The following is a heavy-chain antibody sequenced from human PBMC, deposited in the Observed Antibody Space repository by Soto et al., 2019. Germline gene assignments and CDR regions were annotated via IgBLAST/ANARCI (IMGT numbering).Heavy chain of an antibody. V-gene: IGHV3-74*01. CDR1: GFTFSSNW. CDR3: ATCSGWYSPDY. D-gene: IGHD6-19*01. J-gene: IGHJ4*02. CDR2: IDNDGSSR. Sequence: EVQLVESGGGLVQPGGSLRLSCAASGFTFSSNWMHWVRQGPGKGLVWVSRIDNDGSSRDYADSVKGRFTISRDNAKNTLYLEMSSLRAEDTAVYYCATCSGWYSPDYWGQGTLVTVSS.